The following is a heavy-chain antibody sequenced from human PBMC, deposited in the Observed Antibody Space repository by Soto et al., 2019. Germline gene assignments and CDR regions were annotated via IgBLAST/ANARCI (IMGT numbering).Heavy chain of an antibody. CDR1: GGSISSSNW. D-gene: IGHD3-10*01. J-gene: IGHJ3*02. CDR2: IYHSGST. CDR3: ARGGKGYYYGSGEI. Sequence: PSETLSLTCAVSGGSISSSNWWSWVRQPPGKGLEWIGEIYHSGSTNYNPSLKSRVTISVDKSKNQFSLKLSSVTAADTAVYYCARGGKGYYYGSGEIWGQGTMVTVSS. V-gene: IGHV4-4*02.